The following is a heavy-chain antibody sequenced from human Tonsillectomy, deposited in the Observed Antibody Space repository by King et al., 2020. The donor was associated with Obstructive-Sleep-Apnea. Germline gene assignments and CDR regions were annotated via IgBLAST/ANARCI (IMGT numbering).Heavy chain of an antibody. J-gene: IGHJ4*02. V-gene: IGHV4-59*01. CDR1: GGSISRYY. CDR2: IYYSGST. CDR3: ARDIPHYYDSSGYYGLDY. D-gene: IGHD3-22*01. Sequence: HVQLQESGPGLVKPSETLSLTCTVSGGSISRYYWSWIRQPPGKGLEWIGYIYYSGSTNYNPSLKSRVTISVDTSKNQFSLKRGSVTAADTAVYYCARDIPHYYDSSGYYGLDYWGQGTLVTVSS.